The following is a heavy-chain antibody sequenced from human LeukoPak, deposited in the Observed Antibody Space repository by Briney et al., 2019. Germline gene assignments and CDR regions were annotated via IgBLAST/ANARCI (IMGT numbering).Heavy chain of an antibody. CDR1: GGPISSGSYY. Sequence: PSETLSLTCTVSGGPISSGSYYWSWIRQPAGKGLEWIGRIYTSGSTNYNPSLKSRVTISVDTSKNQFSLKLSSVTAADTAVYYCARGRGLDYWGQGTLVTVSS. V-gene: IGHV4-61*02. CDR3: ARGRGLDY. J-gene: IGHJ4*02. CDR2: IYTSGST.